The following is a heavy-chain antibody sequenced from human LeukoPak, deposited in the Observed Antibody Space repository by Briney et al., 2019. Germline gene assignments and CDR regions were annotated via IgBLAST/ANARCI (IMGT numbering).Heavy chain of an antibody. CDR1: GFTFSSHA. Sequence: PGGSLRLSCAASGFTFSSHAMSWVRQAPGKGREWVSAISGSGGSTYYADSVKGRFTISRDNSKNTLYLQMNSLRAEDTAVYYCAKDPNWEQPPDYFDYWGQGTLVTVSS. J-gene: IGHJ4*02. CDR2: ISGSGGST. V-gene: IGHV3-23*01. CDR3: AKDPNWEQPPDYFDY. D-gene: IGHD1-26*01.